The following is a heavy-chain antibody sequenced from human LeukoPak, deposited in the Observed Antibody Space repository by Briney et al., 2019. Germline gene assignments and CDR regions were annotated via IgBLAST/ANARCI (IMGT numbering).Heavy chain of an antibody. Sequence: ASVTVSCKVSGYTLTELSMHWVRQAPGKGREWVGGFDPEDGETIYAQKFQGRVTITEDTSTDTAYMELSSLRSEDTAVYYCAKRDYYYDSSGYSASDAFDIWGQGTMVTVSS. J-gene: IGHJ3*02. V-gene: IGHV1-24*01. CDR2: FDPEDGET. CDR3: AKRDYYYDSSGYSASDAFDI. D-gene: IGHD3-22*01. CDR1: GYTLTELS.